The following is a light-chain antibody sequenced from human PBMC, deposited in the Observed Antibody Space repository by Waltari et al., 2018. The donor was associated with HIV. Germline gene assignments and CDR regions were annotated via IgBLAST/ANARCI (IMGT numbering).Light chain of an antibody. CDR1: SSNLGSNT. CDR2: SNN. CDR3: AAWDDSLNGWV. J-gene: IGLJ3*02. Sequence: QSVLTQPPSASGTPGQRVTISCSGSSSNLGSNTVNWYQQLPGTAPKRLIYSNNQRPSGVPVRFSGSKSCTSASLAISGLQSDVEAAFYCAAWDDSLNGWVFGGGTKLTVL. V-gene: IGLV1-44*01.